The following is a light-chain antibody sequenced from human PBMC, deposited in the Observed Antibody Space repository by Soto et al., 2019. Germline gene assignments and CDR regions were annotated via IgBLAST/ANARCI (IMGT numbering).Light chain of an antibody. CDR2: DVS. CDR1: SGDVGYYNY. Sequence: QSALTQPRSVSGSPGQSVTISCTGTSGDVGYYNYVSWYQQHPGKAPKVMIYDVSERPSGFPDRFSGSKSGNTASLTISGLQAEDEADYYCCSYAGSPRYVFGTGTKVTVL. J-gene: IGLJ1*01. CDR3: CSYAGSPRYV. V-gene: IGLV2-11*01.